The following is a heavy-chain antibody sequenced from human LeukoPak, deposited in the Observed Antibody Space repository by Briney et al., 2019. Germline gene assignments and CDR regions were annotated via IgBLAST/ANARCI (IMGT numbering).Heavy chain of an antibody. D-gene: IGHD4-17*01. V-gene: IGHV4-59*01. J-gene: IGHJ3*02. Sequence: EALSLTCTVSGGSISTYYWTWIRQPPGKGLERIGYIYYSGSTTYNPSLKGRVTISIDTSKNQFSLRLESVTAADTAVYYCAREPHDSGAVPGIWGQGTMVTVSS. CDR2: IYYSGST. CDR1: GGSISTYY. CDR3: AREPHDSGAVPGI.